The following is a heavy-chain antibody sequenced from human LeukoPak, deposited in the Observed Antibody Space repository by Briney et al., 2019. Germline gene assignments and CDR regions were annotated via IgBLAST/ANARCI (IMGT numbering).Heavy chain of an antibody. CDR3: ARLGYYDSSGYSKSYFDY. V-gene: IGHV3-21*01. Sequence: GGSLRLSCAASGFTFSSYSMNWVRQAPGKGLEWVSSISSSSSYIYYADSVKGRFTISRDNAKNSLYLQMNSLRAEDTAVYYCARLGYYDSSGYSKSYFDYWGQGTLVTVSS. CDR1: GFTFSSYS. J-gene: IGHJ4*02. CDR2: ISSSSSYI. D-gene: IGHD3-22*01.